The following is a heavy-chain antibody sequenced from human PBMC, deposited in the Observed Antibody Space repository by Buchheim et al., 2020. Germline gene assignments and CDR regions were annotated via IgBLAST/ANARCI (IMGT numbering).Heavy chain of an antibody. CDR1: GFTFSSYG. J-gene: IGHJ6*02. V-gene: IGHV3-30*18. Sequence: QVQLVESGGGVVQPGRSLRLSCAASGFTFSSYGMHWVRQAPGKGLEWVAVISYDGSNKYYADSVKGRFTISRDNSKNTLYLQMNSLRAEDTAVYYCAKDEQWLTNYYYGMDVWGQGTT. CDR2: ISYDGSNK. CDR3: AKDEQWLTNYYYGMDV. D-gene: IGHD6-19*01.